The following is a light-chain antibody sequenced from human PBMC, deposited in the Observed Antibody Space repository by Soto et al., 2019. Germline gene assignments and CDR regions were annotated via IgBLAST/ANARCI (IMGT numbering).Light chain of an antibody. CDR3: SSYADGGV. J-gene: IGLJ3*02. V-gene: IGLV2-8*01. Sequence: QSVLTQPPSASGSPGQSVAISCTGTSSDVGAYNYVSWYQQHPGKALKLIIYEVTKRPSGVPDRFSGSKSGNTASLTVSGLQAEDEADYYCSSYADGGVFGGGTKLTVL. CDR2: EVT. CDR1: SSDVGAYNY.